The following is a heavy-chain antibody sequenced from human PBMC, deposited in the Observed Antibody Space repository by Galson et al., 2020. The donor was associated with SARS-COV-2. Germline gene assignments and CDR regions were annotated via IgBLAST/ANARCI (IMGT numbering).Heavy chain of an antibody. CDR3: ARSSGWYITLVRDY. Sequence: ASETLSLTCTVSGGSISSYYWSRIRQPPGKGLEWIGYIYYSGSTNYNPSLKSRVTISVDTSKNQFSLQLSPVTAADTAVYDCARSSGWYITLVRDYWRQGALVTVSS. CDR1: GGSISSYY. D-gene: IGHD6-19*01. J-gene: IGHJ4*02. V-gene: IGHV4-59*01. CDR2: IYYSGST.